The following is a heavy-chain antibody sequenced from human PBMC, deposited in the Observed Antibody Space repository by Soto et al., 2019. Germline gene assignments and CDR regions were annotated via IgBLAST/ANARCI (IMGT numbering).Heavy chain of an antibody. Sequence: SGPTLVNPTQTLTLTCTFSGFSLSTSGMCVSWIRQPPGKAMEWLARIDWDDDKYYSTSLKTRLNITKDTTNNQVVLTMTNMDPVDTATYYCVRNWRYYGGDYYYGMDAWGQGTTVTVSS. CDR2: IDWDDDK. CDR1: GFSLSTSGMC. CDR3: VRNWRYYGGDYYYGMDA. D-gene: IGHD3-10*01. J-gene: IGHJ6*02. V-gene: IGHV2-70*11.